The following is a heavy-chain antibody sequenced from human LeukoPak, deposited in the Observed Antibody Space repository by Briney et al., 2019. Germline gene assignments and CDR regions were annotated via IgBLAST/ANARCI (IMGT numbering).Heavy chain of an antibody. V-gene: IGHV3-21*01. CDR2: IGSSSTFI. CDR1: GFTFTRYT. D-gene: IGHD1-14*01. CDR3: AKAQPGFDY. J-gene: IGHJ4*02. Sequence: GGSLRLSCAASGFTFTRYTMNWVRHAPRKGLEGGSSIGSSSTFIYYSDSVKSRFTISRDNAKNSLFVRMYSVRADETAVYYCAKAQPGFDYWGQGTMVTVSS.